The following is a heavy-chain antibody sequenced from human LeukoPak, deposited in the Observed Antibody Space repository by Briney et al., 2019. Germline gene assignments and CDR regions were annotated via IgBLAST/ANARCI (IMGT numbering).Heavy chain of an antibody. Sequence: SQTLSLTCTVSGGSISSGDYYWSWIRQPPGKGLEWIGYIYYSGSTYYNPSLKSRVTISVDTSKNQFSLKLSSVTAADTAVYYCASRDGYNNAFAIWGQETMDTVSS. D-gene: IGHD5-24*01. CDR1: GGSISSGDYY. CDR2: IYYSGST. CDR3: ASRDGYNNAFAI. J-gene: IGHJ3*02. V-gene: IGHV4-30-4*08.